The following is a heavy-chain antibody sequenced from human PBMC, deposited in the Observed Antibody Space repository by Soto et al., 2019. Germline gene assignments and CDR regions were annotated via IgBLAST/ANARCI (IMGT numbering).Heavy chain of an antibody. J-gene: IGHJ6*03. CDR3: ARVPKSGGPPRLYYYYMDV. V-gene: IGHV3-21*01. CDR2: ISSSSSYI. D-gene: IGHD5-12*01. Sequence: GGSLRLSCAASGFTFSVYSMNWVRQAPGKGLEWVSSISSSSSYIYYADSVNGRFTISRDNPKNSLFLQMNSLRAEDTAVYYCARVPKSGGPPRLYYYYMDVWGKGTTVTVSS. CDR1: GFTFSVYS.